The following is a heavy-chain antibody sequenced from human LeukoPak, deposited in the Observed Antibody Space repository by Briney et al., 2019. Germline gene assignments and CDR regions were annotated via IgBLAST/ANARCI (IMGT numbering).Heavy chain of an antibody. D-gene: IGHD6-19*01. CDR3: ARRGTIAVPVFWFDP. CDR2: IKPDGSEK. Sequence: PGGSLRLSCAASGFTFSNYWMTWFRQTPGKGLEWVGNIKPDGSEKYYVDSVKGRFTISRDNAKNSVYLQINRLRAEDTAVYYCARRGTIAVPVFWFDPWGQGTLVIVSS. J-gene: IGHJ5*02. V-gene: IGHV3-7*01. CDR1: GFTFSNYW.